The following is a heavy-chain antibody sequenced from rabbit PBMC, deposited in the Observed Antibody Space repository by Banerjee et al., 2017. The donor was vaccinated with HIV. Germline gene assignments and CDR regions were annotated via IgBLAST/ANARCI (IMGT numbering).Heavy chain of an antibody. CDR3: ARDLAGVIGWNFNL. J-gene: IGHJ4*01. Sequence: QSLEESGGDLVKPGASLTLTCKASGLDFSSSNWICWVRQAPGKGLEWIACIYAGGSDNTYYASWAKGRFTISKTSSTTVTLQMTSLTAADTATYFCARDLAGVIGWNFNLWGPGTLVTVS. V-gene: IGHV1S40*01. D-gene: IGHD4-1*01. CDR2: IYAGGSDNT. CDR1: GLDFSSSNW.